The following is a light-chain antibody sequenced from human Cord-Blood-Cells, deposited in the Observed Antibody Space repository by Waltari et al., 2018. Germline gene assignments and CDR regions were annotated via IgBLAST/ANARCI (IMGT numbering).Light chain of an antibody. J-gene: IGKJ1*01. V-gene: IGKV1-33*01. CDR3: QQYDNLPWT. CDR1: QDISNY. Sequence: DIQMTQSPSSLSASVGDRVTITCQASQDISNYLNWYQQKPGKAPKLLIYDASNLETGVPSRFSGSGSVTDFTFTISSLQPEDIATDYCQQYDNLPWTFGQGTKVEI. CDR2: DAS.